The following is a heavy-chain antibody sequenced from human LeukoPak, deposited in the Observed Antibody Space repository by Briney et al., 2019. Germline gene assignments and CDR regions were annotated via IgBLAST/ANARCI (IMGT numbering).Heavy chain of an antibody. CDR3: ATTNKDSSSWYSEYYYMDV. Sequence: SGTLSLTCAVSGGSISSSNWWSWVRQPPGKGLEWIGEIYHSGSTYYNPSLKSRVTISVDTSKNQFSLKLSSVTAADTAVYYCATTNKDSSSWYSEYYYMDVWGKGTTVTISS. CDR2: IYHSGST. J-gene: IGHJ6*03. CDR1: GGSISSSNW. V-gene: IGHV4-4*02. D-gene: IGHD6-13*01.